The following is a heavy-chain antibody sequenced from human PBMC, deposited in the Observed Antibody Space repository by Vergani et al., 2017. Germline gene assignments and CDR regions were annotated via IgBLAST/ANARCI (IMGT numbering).Heavy chain of an antibody. J-gene: IGHJ6*02. D-gene: IGHD3-10*01. CDR2: ISGSGGNT. Sequence: EVQLLESGGGLVQPGGSLRLSCAASGFTFSSYAMSWVRQAPGKGLEWVSAISGSGGNTYYADSVKGRFTISRDNSKNTLYLQMNSLRAEDTAVYYCAKDAYGSGSDYYYYYGMDVWGQGTTVTVSS. V-gene: IGHV3-23*01. CDR3: AKDAYGSGSDYYYYYGMDV. CDR1: GFTFSSYA.